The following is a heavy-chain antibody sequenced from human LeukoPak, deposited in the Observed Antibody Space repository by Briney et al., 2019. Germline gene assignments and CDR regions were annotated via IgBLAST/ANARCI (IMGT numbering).Heavy chain of an antibody. D-gene: IGHD3-9*01. CDR1: GFTFSNYA. Sequence: PGASLRLSCAASGFTFSNYAMSWVRQAPGKGLEWVSAITGSGSGIYYADSMKSRFTISRDNSKNTLYLQINSLRAEDTAVYYCAKWGDYDVLTGYYVSDYWGQETLVTVSS. J-gene: IGHJ4*02. V-gene: IGHV3-23*01. CDR2: ITGSGSGI. CDR3: AKWGDYDVLTGYYVSDY.